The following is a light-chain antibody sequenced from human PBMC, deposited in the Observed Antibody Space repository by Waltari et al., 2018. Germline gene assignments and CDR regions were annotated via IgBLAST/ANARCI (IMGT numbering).Light chain of an antibody. Sequence: QLTQSPSSLSASVGDRVTITCRASQDINPYLAWYQLKPGKAPKILISSSSTLQTGGPSRFSVSGSGPDFTLTITSLQPEDLATYYCQQLNTYPYTFGHGTKLEIK. CDR2: SSS. J-gene: IGKJ2*01. CDR3: QQLNTYPYT. V-gene: IGKV1-9*01. CDR1: QDINPY.